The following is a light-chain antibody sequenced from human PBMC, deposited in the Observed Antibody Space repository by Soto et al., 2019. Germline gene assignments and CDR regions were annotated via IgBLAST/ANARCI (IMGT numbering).Light chain of an antibody. CDR1: QSISSW. CDR3: QQYNSSWRT. J-gene: IGKJ1*01. CDR2: DAS. V-gene: IGKV1-5*01. Sequence: DIQMTQSPSTLSASVGDRVTITCRASQSISSWLAWYQQKPGKAPKLLIYDASSLESGVPSRFSGSGSGTEFTLTISSLQPDDFATDYCQQYNSSWRTFGQGTKVEIK.